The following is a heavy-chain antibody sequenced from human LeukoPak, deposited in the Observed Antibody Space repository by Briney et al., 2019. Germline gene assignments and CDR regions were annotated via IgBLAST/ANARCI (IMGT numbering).Heavy chain of an antibody. CDR1: GFTFSSYS. D-gene: IGHD6-13*01. Sequence: PGGSLRLSCAASGFTFSSYSMTWVRQAPGKGLEWVSSISSSSSYIYYADSVKGRFTISRDNAKNSLYLQMNSLRAEDTAVYYCARGYTNSWYYFDYWGQGTLVTVSS. CDR2: ISSSSSYI. CDR3: ARGYTNSWYYFDY. V-gene: IGHV3-21*01. J-gene: IGHJ4*02.